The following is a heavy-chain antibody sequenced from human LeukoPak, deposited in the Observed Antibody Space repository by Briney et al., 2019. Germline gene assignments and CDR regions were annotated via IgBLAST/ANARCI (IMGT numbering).Heavy chain of an antibody. D-gene: IGHD6-13*01. CDR1: GFTFSSYS. CDR3: AGFPSSWYFRHYYGMDV. Sequence: PGGSLRLSCAASGFTFSSYSMNWVRQAPGKGLEWVSSISGSSSYIYYADSVKGRFTISRDNAKNSLCLQMNSLRAEDTAVYYCAGFPSSWYFRHYYGMDVWGQGTTVTISS. V-gene: IGHV3-21*01. CDR2: ISGSSSYI. J-gene: IGHJ6*02.